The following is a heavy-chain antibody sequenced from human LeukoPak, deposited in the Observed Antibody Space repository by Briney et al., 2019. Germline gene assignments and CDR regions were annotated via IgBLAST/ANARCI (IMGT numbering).Heavy chain of an antibody. J-gene: IGHJ6*03. CDR3: AKHPGDFTGIVNYYYMDV. CDR2: ISHDGTNK. CDR1: GFTFSAYG. Sequence: PGGSLRLSCAASGFTFSAYGMHWVRQAPGKGLEWVTIISHDGTNKYYADSVKGRFTISRDNSKNTLFLQMNSLRAEDKAVYYCAKHPGDFTGIVNYYYMDVWGKGTTVTVSS. V-gene: IGHV3-30*18. D-gene: IGHD1-26*01.